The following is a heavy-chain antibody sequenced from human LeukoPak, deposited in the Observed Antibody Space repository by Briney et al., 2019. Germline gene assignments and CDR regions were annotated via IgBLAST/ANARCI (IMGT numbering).Heavy chain of an antibody. Sequence: PSETLSLTCAVYGGSFSGYYWSWIRQPPGKGLEWIGEINHSGSTNYNPSLKSRVTISVDTSKNQFSLKLSSVTAADTAVYYCARGGVSGSYYRNWFDPWGQGTLVTVSS. CDR1: GGSFSGYY. J-gene: IGHJ5*02. V-gene: IGHV4-34*01. CDR3: ARGGVSGSYYRNWFDP. CDR2: INHSGST. D-gene: IGHD1-26*01.